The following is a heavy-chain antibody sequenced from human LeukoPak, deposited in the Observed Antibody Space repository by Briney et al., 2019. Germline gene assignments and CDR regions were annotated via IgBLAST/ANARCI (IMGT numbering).Heavy chain of an antibody. CDR2: ISSSGTTI. V-gene: IGHV3-11*01. CDR3: ASIAAAKLSPFDY. J-gene: IGHJ4*02. D-gene: IGHD6-13*01. Sequence: PGGSLRLSCAASGFTFSDYYMSWIRQAPGKGLEWVSYISSSGTTIYYADSVKGRFTISRDNAKNSLYLQMYSLRAEDTAVYYCASIAAAKLSPFDYWGQGTLVTVSS. CDR1: GFTFSDYY.